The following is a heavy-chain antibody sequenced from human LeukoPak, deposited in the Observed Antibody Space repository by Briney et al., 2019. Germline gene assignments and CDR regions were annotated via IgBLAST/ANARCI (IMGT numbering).Heavy chain of an antibody. Sequence: SETLSLTCTVSDTSINTYYWSWIRQPPGKGLEWIGYIYYSGNTYYNPSLKSRVTISVDTSKNQFSLKLSSVTAADTAVYFCARGLDANDWSDTFDIWGQGTMVTVSS. V-gene: IGHV4-59*12. CDR2: IYYSGNT. CDR1: DTSINTYY. J-gene: IGHJ3*02. D-gene: IGHD3/OR15-3a*01. CDR3: ARGLDANDWSDTFDI.